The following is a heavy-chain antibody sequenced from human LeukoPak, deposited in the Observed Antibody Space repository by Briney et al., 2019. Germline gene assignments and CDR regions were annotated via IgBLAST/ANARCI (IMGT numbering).Heavy chain of an antibody. V-gene: IGHV1-18*01. D-gene: IGHD6-13*01. CDR3: ARDTGEQQLPYYFDY. J-gene: IGHJ4*02. CDR2: ISAYNGNT. Sequence: ASVKVSCKASGYTFTSYGISWVRQAPGQGLEWMGWISAYNGNTNYAQKLQGRVTMTTDTSTSTAYMELRSLRSDDTAVYYCARDTGEQQLPYYFDYWGQGTLVTVSS. CDR1: GYTFTSYG.